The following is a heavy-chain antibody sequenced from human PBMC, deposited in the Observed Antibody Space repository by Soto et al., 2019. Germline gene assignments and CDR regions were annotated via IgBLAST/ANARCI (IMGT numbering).Heavy chain of an antibody. CDR3: AGGGSASGGYYYYVMDV. CDR1: GFTVSSKY. J-gene: IGHJ6*02. CDR2: IYSGGTT. D-gene: IGHD3-16*01. Sequence: GGSLRLSCTTTGFTVSSKYMSWVRQVPGKGLEWVSVIYSGGTTYYADSVKGRFTISRDNSKNTLYLQMNSLRAEDTAVYYCAGGGSASGGYYYYVMDVWGQGT. V-gene: IGHV3-66*01.